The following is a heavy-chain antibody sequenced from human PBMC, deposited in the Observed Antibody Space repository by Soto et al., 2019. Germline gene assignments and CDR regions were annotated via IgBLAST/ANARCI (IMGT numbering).Heavy chain of an antibody. CDR2: INYNSGSV. CDR3: AKDISLRGWVYLVVEY. Sequence: EVQLVESGGGWVQPGRSLRLSCAAYGSTFDVNAMHWVRQAPGKGLEWVSGINYNSGSVGYADSVKGRFTISRDNAKNSLHLQMNSLRAEDTAVYYCAKDISLRGWVYLVVEYWGQGTLVTLSP. D-gene: IGHD6-13*01. CDR1: GSTFDVNA. V-gene: IGHV3-9*01. J-gene: IGHJ4*02.